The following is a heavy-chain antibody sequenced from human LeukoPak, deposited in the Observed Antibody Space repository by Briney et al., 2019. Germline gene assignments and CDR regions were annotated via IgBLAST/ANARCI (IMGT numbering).Heavy chain of an antibody. Sequence: GRSLRLSCAASGFTFSSYAMHWVRQAPGKGLEWVAVTSYDGSNTYYADSVKGRFTISRDNSKNTLYLQMNSLRAGDTAVYYCARVSVTMMVVVTKNYFDYWGEGTLVTVSS. V-gene: IGHV3-30*01. CDR3: ARVSVTMMVVVTKNYFDY. CDR2: TSYDGSNT. CDR1: GFTFSSYA. D-gene: IGHD3-22*01. J-gene: IGHJ4*02.